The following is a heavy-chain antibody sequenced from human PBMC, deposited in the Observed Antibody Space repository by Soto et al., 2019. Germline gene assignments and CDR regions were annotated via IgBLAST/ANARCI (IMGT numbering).Heavy chain of an antibody. J-gene: IGHJ5*02. Sequence: QVQLQQWGAGLLKPSETLSLTSAVYGGSFSGYYWSWIRQPPGKGLEWIGEINHSGSTNYNPSLKSRFTISVATSMNQSPLKLSSVTAADTAVYYCARGGLKRGIAAAGTDNWSDPWGQGTLVTVSS. CDR2: INHSGST. CDR3: ARGGLKRGIAAAGTDNWSDP. D-gene: IGHD6-13*01. V-gene: IGHV4-34*01. CDR1: GGSFSGYY.